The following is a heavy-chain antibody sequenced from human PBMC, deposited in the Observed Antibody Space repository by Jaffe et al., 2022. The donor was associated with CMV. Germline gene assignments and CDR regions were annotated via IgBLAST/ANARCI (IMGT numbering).Heavy chain of an antibody. CDR2: IYYSGST. V-gene: IGHV4-59*01. CDR1: GGSISSYY. Sequence: QVQLQESGPGLVKPSETLSLTCTVSGGSISSYYWSWIRQPPGKGLEWIGYIYYSGSTNYNPSLKSRVTISVDTSKNQFSLKLSSVTAADTAVYYCARGAVPAAMGRNWFDPWGQGTLVTVSS. CDR3: ARGAVPAAMGRNWFDP. D-gene: IGHD2-2*01. J-gene: IGHJ5*02.